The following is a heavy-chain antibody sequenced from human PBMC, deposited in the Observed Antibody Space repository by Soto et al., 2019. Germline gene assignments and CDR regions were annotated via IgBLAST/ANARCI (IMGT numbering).Heavy chain of an antibody. CDR3: ARHPAVAGTDYYGMDV. V-gene: IGHV1-46*01. D-gene: IGHD6-19*01. Sequence: ASVKVSCKASGYTFTSYYMHWVRQAPGQGLEWMGIINPSGGSTSYAQKFQGRVTMTRDTSTSTVYMELSSLRSEDTALYYCARHPAVAGTDYYGMDVWGQGTTVTVSS. CDR2: INPSGGST. J-gene: IGHJ6*02. CDR1: GYTFTSYY.